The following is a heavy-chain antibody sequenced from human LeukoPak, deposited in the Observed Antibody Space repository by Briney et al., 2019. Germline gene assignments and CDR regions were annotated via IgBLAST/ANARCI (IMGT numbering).Heavy chain of an antibody. CDR3: AKDMGVVPAAPIDY. CDR1: GFTFSSYS. J-gene: IGHJ4*02. V-gene: IGHV3-21*04. D-gene: IGHD2-2*01. Sequence: GGSLRLSCAASGFTFSSYSMNWVRQAPGKGLEWVSSISSSSSYIYYADSVKGRFTISRDNAKNSLYLQMNSLRAEDTALYYCAKDMGVVPAAPIDYWGQGTLVTVSS. CDR2: ISSSSSYI.